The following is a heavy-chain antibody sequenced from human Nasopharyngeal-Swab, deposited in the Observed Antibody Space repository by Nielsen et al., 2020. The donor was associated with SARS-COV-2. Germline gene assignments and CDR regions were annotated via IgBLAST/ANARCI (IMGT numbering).Heavy chain of an antibody. CDR2: IDAGGANT. CDR3: ATSNFLDD. J-gene: IGHJ4*02. V-gene: IGHV3-23*01. D-gene: IGHD1-1*01. Sequence: GESLKISCAASGFTFSTYAMTWVRQAPGKGLEWVSTIDAGGANTFYADSVKGRFTVSRDNSRNTLYLQMNGLRSDDTAIYYCATSNFLDDWGQGTLVTVSS. CDR1: GFTFSTYA.